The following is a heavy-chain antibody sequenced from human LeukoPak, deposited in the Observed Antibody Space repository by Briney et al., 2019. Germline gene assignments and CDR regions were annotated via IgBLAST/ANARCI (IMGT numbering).Heavy chain of an antibody. Sequence: SETLSLTCTVSGGSISTYYWSWIRQPPGKGLEWIGYIYYSGSTNYNPSLKSRVTISVDTSNNQFSLKLSSVTAADTAVYYCARDRWGTGGYFDNWGQGTLVAISS. CDR3: ARDRWGTGGYFDN. V-gene: IGHV4-59*01. CDR1: GGSISTYY. CDR2: IYYSGST. J-gene: IGHJ4*02. D-gene: IGHD7-27*01.